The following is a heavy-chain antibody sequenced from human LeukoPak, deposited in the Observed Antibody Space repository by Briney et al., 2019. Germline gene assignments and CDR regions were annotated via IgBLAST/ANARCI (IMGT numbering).Heavy chain of an antibody. CDR2: IIPIFGTA. CDR3: ARDPRGYSYGHFDY. J-gene: IGHJ4*02. CDR1: GGTFSSYA. Sequence: SVKVSCKASGGTFSSYAISWVRQAPGQGLEWMGGIIPIFGTANYAQKFQGRVTITADESTSTAYMELSSLRSEDTAVYYCARDPRGYSYGHFDYWGQGTLVTVSS. V-gene: IGHV1-69*13. D-gene: IGHD5-18*01.